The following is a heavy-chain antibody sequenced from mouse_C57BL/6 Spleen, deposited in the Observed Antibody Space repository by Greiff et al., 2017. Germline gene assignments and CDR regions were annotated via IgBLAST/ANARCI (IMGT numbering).Heavy chain of an antibody. CDR3: TRITTVIDWYFDV. J-gene: IGHJ1*03. CDR2: IRNKANNHAT. Sequence: EVQLVESGGGLVQPGGSMKLSCAASGFTFSDAWMDWVRQSPEKGLEWVAEIRNKANNHATYYGVSVKGRFTISRDDSKSSVYLRMNSLRAEDTGIYYCTRITTVIDWYFDVWGTGTTVTVSS. D-gene: IGHD1-1*01. CDR1: GFTFSDAW. V-gene: IGHV6-6*01.